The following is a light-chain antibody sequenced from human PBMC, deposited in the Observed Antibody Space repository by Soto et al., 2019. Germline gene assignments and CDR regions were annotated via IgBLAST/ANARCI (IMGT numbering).Light chain of an antibody. Sequence: EVVFTQSPGTLSLSPGERATLSCRASQSVSNNYLAWYQQHPGQAPRLLIYGASNRATGIPDRFSGSGSGTDFTLTISRLEPEDFAVYYCQQYGSSGTFGQGTKVDIK. J-gene: IGKJ1*01. CDR1: QSVSNNY. V-gene: IGKV3-20*01. CDR3: QQYGSSGT. CDR2: GAS.